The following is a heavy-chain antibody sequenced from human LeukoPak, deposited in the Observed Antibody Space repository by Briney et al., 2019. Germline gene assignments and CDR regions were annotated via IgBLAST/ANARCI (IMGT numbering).Heavy chain of an antibody. Sequence: GGSLRLSCEASGFSMSVYWMSWVRQAPGKGLEWVGNVKPDGSERNYVDSVKGRFTISRDNAKKSLYLQMNSLRAEDTAVYYCARDWGAYYHFFDYWGQGTLVTVSS. CDR2: VKPDGSER. J-gene: IGHJ4*02. D-gene: IGHD3-22*01. V-gene: IGHV3-7*01. CDR3: ARDWGAYYHFFDY. CDR1: GFSMSVYW.